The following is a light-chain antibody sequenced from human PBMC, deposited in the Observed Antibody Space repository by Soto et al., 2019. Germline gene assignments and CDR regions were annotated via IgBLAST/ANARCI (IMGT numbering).Light chain of an antibody. Sequence: QSVLTQPPSVSGAPGRRVTISCTGSSSNIGANYDVHWYQQYPGTAPKLMIYDGSKRPSGVSNRFSGSKSGNTASLTISGLQAEDEADYYCCSYAGSSTLVFGGGTKLTVL. CDR2: DGS. CDR1: SSNIGANYD. V-gene: IGLV2-23*01. J-gene: IGLJ3*02. CDR3: CSYAGSSTLV.